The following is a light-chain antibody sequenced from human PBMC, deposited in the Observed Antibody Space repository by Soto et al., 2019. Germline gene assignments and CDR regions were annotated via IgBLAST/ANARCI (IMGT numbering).Light chain of an antibody. CDR1: QSVLYSSNNKNY. V-gene: IGKV4-1*01. Sequence: DIVMTQSPDSLAVSLGERATINCKSSQSVLYSSNNKNYLVWYQQKPGQPPKLLIYWASTRESGVPDRFSGSGSGTDFSLTISSLQAEDVAVYYCQQYYSMVHFGQGTKLEIK. J-gene: IGKJ2*01. CDR3: QQYYSMVH. CDR2: WAS.